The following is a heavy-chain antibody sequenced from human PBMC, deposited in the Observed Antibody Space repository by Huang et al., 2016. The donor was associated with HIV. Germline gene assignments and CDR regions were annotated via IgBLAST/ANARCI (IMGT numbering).Heavy chain of an antibody. D-gene: IGHD3-22*01. CDR3: AFAYSDTSGYFSGAFDI. Sequence: QVHLVQSGAEVKKPGTSVKVSCKASGYSFTTYEMHWVRQAPGQRPEWMGWMNNGNGNTKYSQKFQGRLTLTRDTAANTAYLDLRSLRSEDTAVYYCAFAYSDTSGYFSGAFDIWGQGTMVTVSS. CDR2: MNNGNGNT. V-gene: IGHV1-3*04. CDR1: GYSFTTYE. J-gene: IGHJ3*02.